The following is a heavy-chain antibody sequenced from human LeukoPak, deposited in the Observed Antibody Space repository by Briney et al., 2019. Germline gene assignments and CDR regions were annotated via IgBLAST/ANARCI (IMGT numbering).Heavy chain of an antibody. D-gene: IGHD3-22*01. Sequence: GGSLRLSCAASGFTVSSNYMSWVRQAPGKGLEWVSVIYSGGSTYYADSVKGRFTISRDNSKNTLYLQMNSLRAEDTAVYYCARDPHARDSSGYYGWGQGTLVTVSS. J-gene: IGHJ4*02. CDR2: IYSGGST. CDR3: ARDPHARDSSGYYG. CDR1: GFTVSSNY. V-gene: IGHV3-53*01.